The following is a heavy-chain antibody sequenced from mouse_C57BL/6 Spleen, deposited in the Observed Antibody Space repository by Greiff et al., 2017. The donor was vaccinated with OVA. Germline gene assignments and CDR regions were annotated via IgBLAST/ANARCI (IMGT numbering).Heavy chain of an antibody. D-gene: IGHD1-1*01. CDR2: IDPNSGGT. V-gene: IGHV1-72*01. CDR3: ARWGTVVAHWYFDV. CDR1: GYTFTSYW. J-gene: IGHJ1*03. Sequence: VKLMESGAELVKPGASVKLSCKASGYTFTSYWMHWVKQRPGRGLEWIGRIDPNSGGTKYNEKFKSKATLTVDKPSSTAYMQLSSLTSEDSAVYYCARWGTVVAHWYFDVWGTGTTVTVSS.